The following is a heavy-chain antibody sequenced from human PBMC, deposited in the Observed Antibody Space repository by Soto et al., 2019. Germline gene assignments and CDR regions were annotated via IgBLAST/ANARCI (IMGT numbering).Heavy chain of an antibody. D-gene: IGHD6-19*01. Sequence: ASVKVSCKASGYTFTSYYMHWVRQAPGQGLEWMGIINPSGGSTSYAQKFQGRVTMTRDTSTSTVYMELSSLRSEDTAVYYCAREPGIAVAGRRVWFDPWGQGTLVTVSS. CDR2: INPSGGST. V-gene: IGHV1-46*01. CDR1: GYTFTSYY. CDR3: AREPGIAVAGRRVWFDP. J-gene: IGHJ5*02.